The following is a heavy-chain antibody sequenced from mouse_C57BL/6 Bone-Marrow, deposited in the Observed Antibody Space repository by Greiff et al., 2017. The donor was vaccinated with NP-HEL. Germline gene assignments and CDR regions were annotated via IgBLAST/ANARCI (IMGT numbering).Heavy chain of an antibody. CDR3: TTYIYYYGSSFDY. CDR2: IDPENGDT. V-gene: IGHV14-4*01. J-gene: IGHJ2*01. CDR1: GFNIKDDY. Sequence: EVKLMESGAELVRPGASVKLSCTASGFNIKDDYMHWVKQRPEQGLEWIGWIDPENGDTEYASKFQGKATITADTSSNTAYLQLSSLTSEDTAVYYCTTYIYYYGSSFDYWGQGTTLTVSS. D-gene: IGHD1-1*01.